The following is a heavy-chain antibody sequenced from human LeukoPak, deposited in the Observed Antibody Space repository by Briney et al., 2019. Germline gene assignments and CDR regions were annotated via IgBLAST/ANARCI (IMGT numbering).Heavy chain of an antibody. J-gene: IGHJ5*02. Sequence: SETLSLTCTVSGGSISSSSYYWGWIRQPPGKGLEWIGSIYYSGSTYYNPSLKSRVTISVDTSKNQFSLKLSSVTAADTAVYYCAREPWAHCSSTSCYVNWFDPWGQGTLVTVSS. CDR1: GGSISSSSYY. CDR2: IYYSGST. D-gene: IGHD2-2*01. V-gene: IGHV4-39*07. CDR3: AREPWAHCSSTSCYVNWFDP.